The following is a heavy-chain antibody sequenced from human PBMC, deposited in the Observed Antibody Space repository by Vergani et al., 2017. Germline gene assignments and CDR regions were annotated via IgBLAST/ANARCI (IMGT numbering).Heavy chain of an antibody. CDR3: ARETSSIVATLGDFDY. Sequence: EVQLVESGGGLVQPGGSLRLSCAASGFTFSSYGMHWVRQAPGKGLVWVSRINSDGSSTSYADSVKSRFTISRDNAKNTLYLQMNSLRAEDTAVYYCARETSSIVATLGDFDYWGQGTLVTVSS. CDR1: GFTFSSYG. V-gene: IGHV3-74*01. J-gene: IGHJ4*02. D-gene: IGHD5-12*01. CDR2: INSDGSST.